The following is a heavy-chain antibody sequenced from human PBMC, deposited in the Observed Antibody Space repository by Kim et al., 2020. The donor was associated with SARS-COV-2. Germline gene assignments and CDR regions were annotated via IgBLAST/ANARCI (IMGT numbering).Heavy chain of an antibody. J-gene: IGHJ4*02. CDR1: GYSFTSYW. CDR2: IYPGDSDT. Sequence: GESLKISCKGSGYSFTSYWIGWVRQMPGKGLEGMGIIYPGDSDTRYSPSFQGQVTISADKSISTAYLQWSSLKASDTAMYYCARQYYDIVTGYSLFDYWGQGTLVTVSS. CDR3: ARQYYDIVTGYSLFDY. D-gene: IGHD3-9*01. V-gene: IGHV5-51*01.